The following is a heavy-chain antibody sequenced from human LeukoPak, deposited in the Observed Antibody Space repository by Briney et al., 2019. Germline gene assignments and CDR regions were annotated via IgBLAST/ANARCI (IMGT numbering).Heavy chain of an antibody. Sequence: GGSLRLSCAASGFTFSSYAMSWVRQAPGKGLEWVSAISGSGGSTYYADSVKGRFTISRDNAKNSLYLQMNSLRAEDTAVYYCAGSRSSSSLNLDYWGQGTLVTVSS. D-gene: IGHD6-6*01. J-gene: IGHJ4*02. CDR2: ISGSGGST. V-gene: IGHV3-23*01. CDR1: GFTFSSYA. CDR3: AGSRSSSSLNLDY.